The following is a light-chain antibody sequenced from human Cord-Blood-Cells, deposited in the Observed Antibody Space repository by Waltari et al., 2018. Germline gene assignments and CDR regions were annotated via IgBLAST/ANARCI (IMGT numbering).Light chain of an antibody. CDR3: QQYGSSPPGT. CDR1: QSVSSSY. J-gene: IGKJ1*01. CDR2: GAS. V-gene: IGKV3-20*01. Sequence: EIVLTQSPGTLSLSPGERATLSCRASQSVSSSYLAWYQHKPGQAPRLLIFGASSRATGIPDRFSGSRAGTDCTLTISRLEAEDFAVYYCQQYGSSPPGTFGQGTMVEIK.